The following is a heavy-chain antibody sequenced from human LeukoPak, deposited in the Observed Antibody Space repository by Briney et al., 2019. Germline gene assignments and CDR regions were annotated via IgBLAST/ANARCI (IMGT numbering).Heavy chain of an antibody. Sequence: ASVKVSCKASGYTFTSYYMHWVRQAPGQGLEWMGIINPSGGSTSYAQKFQGRVTMTRDMSTSTVYMELSSLRSEDTAVYYCARHTWQWLPFDDWGQGTQVTISS. D-gene: IGHD5-12*01. J-gene: IGHJ4*02. CDR1: GYTFTSYY. CDR2: INPSGGST. V-gene: IGHV1-46*01. CDR3: ARHTWQWLPFDD.